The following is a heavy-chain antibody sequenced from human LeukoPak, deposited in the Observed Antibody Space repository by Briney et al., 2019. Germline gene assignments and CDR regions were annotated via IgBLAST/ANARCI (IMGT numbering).Heavy chain of an antibody. CDR3: TYGDYPLTY. CDR2: IKEDGSVI. V-gene: IGHV3-7*01. Sequence: GGSRRLSCLGSGFGFSNYRMTWLRQAPGEGLEWVANIKEDGSVIYYADSVKGRFTISRDSSRNTLYLQMNGLRAEDTAVYYCTYGDYPLTYWGQGTLVSVSS. CDR1: GFGFSNYR. J-gene: IGHJ4*02. D-gene: IGHD4-17*01.